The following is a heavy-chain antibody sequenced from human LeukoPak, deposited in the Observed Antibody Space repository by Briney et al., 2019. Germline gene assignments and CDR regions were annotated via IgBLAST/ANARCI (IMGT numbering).Heavy chain of an antibody. CDR3: ARVPSITMIVVVSPADY. J-gene: IGHJ4*02. CDR2: ISAYNGST. Sequence: ASVKVSCKVSGYTLTELSMHWVRQAPGQGLEWMGWISAYNGSTNYAQKLQGRVTMTTDTSTSTAYMELRSLRSDDTAVYYCARVPSITMIVVVSPADYWGQGTLVTVSS. D-gene: IGHD3-22*01. V-gene: IGHV1-18*01. CDR1: GYTLTELS.